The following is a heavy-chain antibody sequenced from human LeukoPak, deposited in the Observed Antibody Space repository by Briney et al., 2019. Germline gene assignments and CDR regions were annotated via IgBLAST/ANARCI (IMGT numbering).Heavy chain of an antibody. CDR1: GFTFKNYA. J-gene: IGHJ4*02. CDR3: AKWAYYDFWSGHYKSHFDS. V-gene: IGHV3-23*01. D-gene: IGHD3-3*01. Sequence: GGSLRLSCVVSGFTFKNYAMSWVRQAPGKGLECVSSIRDSGNGTDYADSVKGRFTVSRDNSKNTLYLHMNTLSAEDTAVYYCAKWAYYDFWSGHYKSHFDSWGQGTLVTVTP. CDR2: IRDSGNGT.